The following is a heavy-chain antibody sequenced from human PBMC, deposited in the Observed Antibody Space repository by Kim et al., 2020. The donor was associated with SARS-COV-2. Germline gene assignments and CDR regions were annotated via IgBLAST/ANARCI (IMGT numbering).Heavy chain of an antibody. J-gene: IGHJ6*02. V-gene: IGHV3-30*01. Sequence: AKGRLTLSRDNSHNTLYLQMNSLRAEDTAVYYCARGNDYRNYYYYGMDVWGQGTTVTVSS. CDR3: ARGNDYRNYYYYGMDV. D-gene: IGHD4-17*01.